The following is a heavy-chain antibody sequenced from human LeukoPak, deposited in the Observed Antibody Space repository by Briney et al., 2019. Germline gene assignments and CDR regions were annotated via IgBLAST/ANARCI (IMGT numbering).Heavy chain of an antibody. V-gene: IGHV3-53*01. Sequence: GGSLRLSCAASGFTVSANYMSWVRQAPGKGLEWVSVIYSGGSTYYADYVKGRFTISRDNSKNTLSLQMNSLRAEDTAVYYCARGEDYGDYFDYWGQGTLVTVSS. CDR2: IYSGGST. J-gene: IGHJ4*02. CDR3: ARGEDYGDYFDY. CDR1: GFTVSANY. D-gene: IGHD4-17*01.